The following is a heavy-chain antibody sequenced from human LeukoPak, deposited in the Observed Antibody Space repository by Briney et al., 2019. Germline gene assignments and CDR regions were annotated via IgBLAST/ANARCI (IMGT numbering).Heavy chain of an antibody. J-gene: IGHJ4*02. CDR2: IYYSGST. D-gene: IGHD2-15*01. V-gene: IGHV4-59*01. CDR3: ATSGGRIDY. CDR1: GGSISSYY. Sequence: SETLSLTCTVSGGSISSYYWSWIRQPPGKGLEWIGYIYYSGSTNYNPSLKSRVTMSVDTSKNQFSLKLSSVTAADTAVYYCATSGGRIDYWGQGTLVTVSS.